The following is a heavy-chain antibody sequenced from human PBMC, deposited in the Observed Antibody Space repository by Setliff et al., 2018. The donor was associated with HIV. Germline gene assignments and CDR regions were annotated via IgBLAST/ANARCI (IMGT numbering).Heavy chain of an antibody. CDR3: ARGGAVSADFDS. V-gene: IGHV4-39*07. Sequence: SETLSLTCTVSGGSIRTGAYYWGWIRQPPGKGLEWIGSIYYDGRTFYKPSLKSRLTISVDTSKNQFSLSLTSVTAADTAVYFCARGGAVSADFDSWGQGTLVTVSS. J-gene: IGHJ4*02. CDR1: GGSIRTGAYY. CDR2: IYYDGRT. D-gene: IGHD3-16*01.